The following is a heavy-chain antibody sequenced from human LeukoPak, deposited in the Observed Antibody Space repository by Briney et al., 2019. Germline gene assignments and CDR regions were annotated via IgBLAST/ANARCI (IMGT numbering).Heavy chain of an antibody. V-gene: IGHV1-8*02. CDR3: ARDLLVETPSTAFDY. CDR1: GYTFTSYD. D-gene: IGHD2-2*01. Sequence: GASVKVSCKASGYTFTSYDINWVRQATGQGLEWMGWMNPNSGNTGYAQKFQGRVTMTRDMSTSTVYMELSSLRSEDTAVYYCARDLLVETPSTAFDYWGQGTLVTVSS. J-gene: IGHJ4*02. CDR2: MNPNSGNT.